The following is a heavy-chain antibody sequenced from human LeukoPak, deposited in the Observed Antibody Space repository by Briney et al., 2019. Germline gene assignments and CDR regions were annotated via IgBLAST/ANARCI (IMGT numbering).Heavy chain of an antibody. CDR1: AYTFTNRN. D-gene: IGHD2-2*01. V-gene: IGHV1-2*02. CDR2: TTPNDGDT. J-gene: IGHJ4*02. Sequence: SAKPSCYTPAYTFTNRNMNCALQAPTPGLNRTLATTPNDGDTTYAQKFQGRVTMTRDTSISTAHMEVSRLRSDDTAVYYCARANFLYCSSTTCLFDYWGQGTLVTVSS. CDR3: ARANFLYCSSTTCLFDY.